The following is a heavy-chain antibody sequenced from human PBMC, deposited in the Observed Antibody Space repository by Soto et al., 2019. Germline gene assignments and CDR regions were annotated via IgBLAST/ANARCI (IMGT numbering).Heavy chain of an antibody. CDR3: TRTGDTYYDFWSGYYNY. CDR1: GFTFSGSA. Sequence: GGTLRLSCAASGFTFSGSAMHWVRQASGKGLEWVGRIRSKANSYATAYAASVKGRFTISRDDSKNTAYLQMNSLKTEDTAVYYCTRTGDTYYDFWSGYYNYWGQGTLVTVSS. CDR2: IRSKANSYAT. V-gene: IGHV3-73*01. J-gene: IGHJ4*02. D-gene: IGHD3-3*01.